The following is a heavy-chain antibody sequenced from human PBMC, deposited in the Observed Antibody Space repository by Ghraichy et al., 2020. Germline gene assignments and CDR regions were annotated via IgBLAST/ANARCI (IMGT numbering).Heavy chain of an antibody. D-gene: IGHD2-2*01. Sequence: LSLTYAASGFTFSTYAMHWVRQAPGKGLEWVAVISYDGSSKYYVDSVKGRFTVSRDNSKNTLYLQMNSLRVEDTAVYYCARDRDCSSTSCYNAFDLWGQGTMVTVSS. J-gene: IGHJ3*01. CDR3: ARDRDCSSTSCYNAFDL. CDR1: GFTFSTYA. V-gene: IGHV3-30-3*01. CDR2: ISYDGSSK.